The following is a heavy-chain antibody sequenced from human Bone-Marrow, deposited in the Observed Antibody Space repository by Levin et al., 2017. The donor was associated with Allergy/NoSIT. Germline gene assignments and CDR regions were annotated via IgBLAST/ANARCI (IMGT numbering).Heavy chain of an antibody. D-gene: IGHD2-15*01. CDR1: GDSISASY. Sequence: SQTLSLTCSVSGDSISASYWTWIRQPPGQGLEWIGHIQNSGSTYYNPPLESRVAISVDTSKNQVSLRLNSVTAADTAVYFCARLTECFGGACYSYGWLDPWGQGILVTVSS. J-gene: IGHJ5*02. V-gene: IGHV4-59*08. CDR3: ARLTECFGGACYSYGWLDP. CDR2: IQNSGST.